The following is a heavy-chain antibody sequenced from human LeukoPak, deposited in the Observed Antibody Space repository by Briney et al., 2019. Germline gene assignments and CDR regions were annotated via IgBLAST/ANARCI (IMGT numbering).Heavy chain of an antibody. CDR2: IKGDGTYK. V-gene: IGHV3-74*01. CDR3: VRDGDAYNFDW. J-gene: IGHJ4*02. D-gene: IGHD5-24*01. CDR1: GFTFSPFW. Sequence: PGGSLRLSCAASGFTFSPFWMHWVRQAPGKGLEWVSRIKGDGTYKNYADSVRGRFTTSRDNTRNTLSLQMNSLRAEDTAVYFCVRDGDAYNFDWWGQGALVTVSS.